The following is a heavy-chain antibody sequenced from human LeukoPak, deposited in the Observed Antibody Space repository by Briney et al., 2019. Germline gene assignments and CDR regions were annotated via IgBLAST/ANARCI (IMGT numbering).Heavy chain of an antibody. D-gene: IGHD3-3*01. J-gene: IGHJ4*02. V-gene: IGHV3-30-3*01. Sequence: GGSLRLSCAASGFTFSSYAMHWVRQAPGKGLEWVAVISYDGSNKYYADSVKGRFTISRDNSKNTLYLQMNSLRAEDTAVYYCARDPYYDFWSGPGGYWGQGTLVTVSS. CDR3: ARDPYYDFWSGPGGY. CDR1: GFTFSSYA. CDR2: ISYDGSNK.